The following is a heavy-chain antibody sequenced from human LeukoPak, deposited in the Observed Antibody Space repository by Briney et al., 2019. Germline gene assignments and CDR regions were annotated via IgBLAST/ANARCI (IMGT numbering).Heavy chain of an antibody. CDR1: GYTFTGYY. CDR3: ARDVYTSGWRYFDL. J-gene: IGHJ2*01. Sequence: RASVKVSCKASGYTFTGYYMHWVRQAPGQGLEWMGWINPNSGGTNYAQKFQGRVTLTRDASIGTAYMEMNRLTYDDTAIYYCARDVYTSGWRYFDLWGHGTLVTVSS. V-gene: IGHV1-2*02. D-gene: IGHD6-19*01. CDR2: INPNSGGT.